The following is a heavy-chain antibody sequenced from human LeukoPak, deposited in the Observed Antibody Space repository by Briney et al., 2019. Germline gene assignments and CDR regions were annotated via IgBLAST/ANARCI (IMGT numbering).Heavy chain of an antibody. Sequence: GGSLRLSCAASGFTFSAYAKTGGRQGPRKRLEGDSAISGSGGSTYYADSLQGPFTISRDSPKNTLYSQLNSPRAEDTAVYYCAKDRGSARPSKYYFDYWGQGTLVTVSS. CDR2: ISGSGGST. CDR3: AKDRGSARPSKYYFDY. D-gene: IGHD2-15*01. CDR1: GFTFSAYA. J-gene: IGHJ4*02. V-gene: IGHV3-23*01.